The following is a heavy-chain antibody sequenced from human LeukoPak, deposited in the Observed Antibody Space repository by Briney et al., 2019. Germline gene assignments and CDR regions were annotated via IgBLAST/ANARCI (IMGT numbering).Heavy chain of an antibody. CDR3: ARSPTLPTGRGWFDP. Sequence: GESLKISWKGAGYSFTSYWISGVRQMPGKGLEWMGRIDPSDSYTNYSPSFQCHVTISADTSISTAYLQWSRMKASANDMYYCARSPTLPTGRGWFDPWGQGTLVTVSS. CDR1: GYSFTSYW. D-gene: IGHD1-1*01. J-gene: IGHJ5*02. V-gene: IGHV5-10-1*01. CDR2: IDPSDSYT.